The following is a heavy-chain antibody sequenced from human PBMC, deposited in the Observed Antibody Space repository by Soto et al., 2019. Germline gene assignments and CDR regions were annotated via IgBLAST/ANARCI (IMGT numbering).Heavy chain of an antibody. Sequence: PGGSLRLSCAASGFTFRSYAMSWVGQAPGKGLEWVSAISSSGSTIYYADSVKGRFTISRDNAKNSLYLQMNSLRAEDTAVYYCARDSIYYYDSSGYYDYWGQGTLVTVSS. J-gene: IGHJ4*02. V-gene: IGHV3-21*04. CDR3: ARDSIYYYDSSGYYDY. CDR2: ISSSGSTI. D-gene: IGHD3-22*01. CDR1: GFTFRSYA.